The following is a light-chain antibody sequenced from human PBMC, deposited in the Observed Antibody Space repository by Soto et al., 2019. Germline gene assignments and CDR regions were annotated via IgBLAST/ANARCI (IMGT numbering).Light chain of an antibody. V-gene: IGKV1-33*01. Sequence: ILMSQSPSSLSASVGDRVTITCRASQDLDKWLAWYQQKPGKAPNLLIYDASNLETGVPSRFSGSGSGTDFTFTISSLQPEDIATYYCQQYDNLPITFGQGTRLEIK. CDR3: QQYDNLPIT. CDR1: QDLDKW. J-gene: IGKJ5*01. CDR2: DAS.